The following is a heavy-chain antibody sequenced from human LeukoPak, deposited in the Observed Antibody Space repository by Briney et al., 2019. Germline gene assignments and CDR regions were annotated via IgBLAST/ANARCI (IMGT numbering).Heavy chain of an antibody. Sequence: AGRSLRPCCAASGFTFSSYGMHWVRQATGKGLEWVAVIWYDGSNKYYADSVKGRFTISRDNSKNTLCLQMNSLRAEDTAVYYCARGPAPYSSTPADYWGQGTLVTVSS. CDR1: GFTFSSYG. CDR3: ARGPAPYSSTPADY. J-gene: IGHJ4*02. V-gene: IGHV3-33*01. CDR2: IWYDGSNK. D-gene: IGHD6-13*01.